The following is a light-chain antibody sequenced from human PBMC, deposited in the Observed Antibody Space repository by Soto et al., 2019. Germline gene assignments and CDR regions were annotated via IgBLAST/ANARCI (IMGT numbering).Light chain of an antibody. J-gene: IGKJ2*01. CDR3: QQYCRSPRYT. CDR1: QSVSSSY. V-gene: IGKV3-20*01. CDR2: GAS. Sequence: EIVLTQSPGTLSLSPGERATLSCRASQSVSSSYLAWYQQKPGQAPRLLIYGASSRATGIPDRFSGSGSGTDFTLTISRLEPEECAVYYCQQYCRSPRYTFRQGTKLEIK.